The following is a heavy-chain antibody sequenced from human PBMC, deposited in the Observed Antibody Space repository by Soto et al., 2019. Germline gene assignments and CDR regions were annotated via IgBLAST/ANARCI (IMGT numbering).Heavy chain of an antibody. Sequence: QVQLVQSGAEVQKPGSSVKVSCKASGGTFSSYTISWVRQAPGQGLEWMGRIIPILGIANYAQKFQGRVTITADKSTSTAYMELSSLRSEDTAVYYCARDLAAAGKVTFDYWGQGTLVTVSS. D-gene: IGHD6-13*01. CDR2: IIPILGIA. CDR3: ARDLAAAGKVTFDY. J-gene: IGHJ4*02. CDR1: GGTFSSYT. V-gene: IGHV1-69*08.